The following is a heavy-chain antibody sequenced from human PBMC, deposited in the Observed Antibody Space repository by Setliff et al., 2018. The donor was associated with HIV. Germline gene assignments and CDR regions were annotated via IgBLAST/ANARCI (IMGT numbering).Heavy chain of an antibody. CDR2: IRYDESNK. CDR3: ARDRYSGSSTDY. D-gene: IGHD1-26*01. CDR1: EFTFSSYG. Sequence: QSGGSLRLSCAASEFTFSSYGMHWVRQAPGKGLEWVAFIRYDESNKYYADSVKGRFTISRDNSKNTLYLQMNSLRAEDTAVYYCARDRYSGSSTDYWGQGTLVTVSS. V-gene: IGHV3-30*02. J-gene: IGHJ4*02.